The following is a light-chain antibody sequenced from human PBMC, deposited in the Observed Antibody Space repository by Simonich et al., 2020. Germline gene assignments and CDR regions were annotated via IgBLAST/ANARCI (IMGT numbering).Light chain of an antibody. CDR2: RNN. J-gene: IGLJ3*02. Sequence: QSALTQPASVSGSPGQSITISCTETSSDVGSYNLVSWYQQHPGKAPKLLIYRNNQRPSGVPDRFSGSKSGNTASLTISGLQAEDEADYYCSSYTSSSTWVFGGGTKLTVL. CDR1: SSDVGSYNL. CDR3: SSYTSSSTWV. V-gene: IGLV2-14*02.